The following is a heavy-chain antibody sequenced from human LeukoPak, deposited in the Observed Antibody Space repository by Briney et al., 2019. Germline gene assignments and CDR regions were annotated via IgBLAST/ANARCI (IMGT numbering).Heavy chain of an antibody. V-gene: IGHV3-11*04. CDR1: GFTFSDYY. D-gene: IGHD1-26*01. CDR3: ARQEWELPIDY. CDR2: ISSSGSTI. J-gene: IGHJ4*02. Sequence: GGPLRLSCAASGFTFSDYYMSWIRQAPGKGLEWVSYISSSGSTIYYADSVKGRFTISRDNAKNSLYLQMNSLRAEDTAVYYCARQEWELPIDYWGQGTLVTVSS.